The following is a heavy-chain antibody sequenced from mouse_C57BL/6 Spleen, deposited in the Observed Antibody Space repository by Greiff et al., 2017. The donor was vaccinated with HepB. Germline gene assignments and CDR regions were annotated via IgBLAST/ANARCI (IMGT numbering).Heavy chain of an antibody. CDR2: IDPSDSET. J-gene: IGHJ2*01. Sequence: VQLQQPGAELVRPGSSVKLSCKASGYTFTSYWMQWVKQRPIQGLEWIGNIDPSDSETHYNQKFKDKATLTVDKSSSTAYMQLSSLTSEDSAVYYCASGANWDYFDYWGQGTTLTVSS. D-gene: IGHD4-1*01. CDR3: ASGANWDYFDY. V-gene: IGHV1-52*01. CDR1: GYTFTSYW.